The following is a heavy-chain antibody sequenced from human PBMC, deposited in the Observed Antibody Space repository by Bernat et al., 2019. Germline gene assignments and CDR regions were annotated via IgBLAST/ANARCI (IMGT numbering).Heavy chain of an antibody. CDR1: GGSFSGYY. J-gene: IGHJ5*02. CDR2: INHSGST. CDR3: GRGTGVVVVAATVWFDP. D-gene: IGHD2-15*01. Sequence: QVQLQQWGAGLLKPSETLSLTCAVYGGSFSGYYWSWIRQPPGKGLEWIGDINHSGSTNYNPSLKSRVTISVDKAKNQFSLEPGSGTAAGTAGYYCGRGTGVVVVAATVWFDPWGQGTLVTVSS. V-gene: IGHV4-34*01.